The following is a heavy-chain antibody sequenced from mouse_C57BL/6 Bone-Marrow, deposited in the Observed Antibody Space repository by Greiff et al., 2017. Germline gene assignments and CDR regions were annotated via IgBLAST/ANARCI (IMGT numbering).Heavy chain of an antibody. CDR1: GYTFTSYG. CDR2: IYPRSGNT. D-gene: IGHD2-5*01. Sequence: QVQLQQPGAELARPGASVKLSCKASGYTFTSYGISWVKQRTGQGLEWIGEIYPRSGNTYYNEKFKGKATLTADKSSSTAYMELRSLTSEDSAVYFCARWGSNYVDWYFDVWGTGTTVTVSS. V-gene: IGHV1-81*01. CDR3: ARWGSNYVDWYFDV. J-gene: IGHJ1*03.